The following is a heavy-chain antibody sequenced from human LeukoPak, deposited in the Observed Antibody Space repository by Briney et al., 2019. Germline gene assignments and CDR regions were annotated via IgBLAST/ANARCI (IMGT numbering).Heavy chain of an antibody. CDR2: IIPIFGTA. CDR1: GGTFSSYA. Sequence: GASVKVSCKASGGTFSSYAISWVRQAPGQGLEWMGGIIPIFGTANYAQKFQGRVTITTDESTSTAYKELSSLRSEDTAVYYCARAGYYYYYMDVWGKGTTVTVSS. CDR3: ARAGYYYYYMDV. V-gene: IGHV1-69*05. J-gene: IGHJ6*03.